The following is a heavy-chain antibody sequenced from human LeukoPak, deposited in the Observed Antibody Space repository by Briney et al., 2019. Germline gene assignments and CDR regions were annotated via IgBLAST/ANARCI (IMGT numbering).Heavy chain of an antibody. V-gene: IGHV4-59*08. D-gene: IGHD3-22*01. CDR3: ARVLTDYYDSSGYPDYMDV. J-gene: IGHJ6*03. CDR2: SYYSGTT. CDR1: GGSITSHS. Sequence: SETLSLTCNVSGGSITSHSWNWIRQSPGKGLEWIGYSYYSGTTNYSPSLKSRVTISVDTSKNQFSLKLSSVTAADTAVYYCARVLTDYYDSSGYPDYMDVWGKGTTVTVSS.